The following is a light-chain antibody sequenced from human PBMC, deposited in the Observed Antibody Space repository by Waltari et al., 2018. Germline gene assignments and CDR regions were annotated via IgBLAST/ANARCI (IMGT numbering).Light chain of an antibody. CDR1: SRDIGGYKY. J-gene: IGLJ2*01. CDR3: SSYTSTSTLGI. Sequence: QSALTKPASVPGSPGQSITISCPGTSRDIGGYKYVSWYQQHPGKAPKLMIYDVTKRPSGVSDRFSGSKSGNTAALTISGLQAEDEADYYCSSYTSTSTLGIFGGGTKLTVL. V-gene: IGLV2-14*03. CDR2: DVT.